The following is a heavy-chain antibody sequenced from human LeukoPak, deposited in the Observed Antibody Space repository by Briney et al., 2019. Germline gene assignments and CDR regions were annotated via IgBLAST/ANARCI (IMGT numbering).Heavy chain of an antibody. V-gene: IGHV3-21*01. Sequence: GGSLRLSCAASGFTFSSYSMNWVRQAPGKGLEWVSSISSSSTYIYYADSVKGRFTISRDNAKNSLYLQMNSLGAEDTAVYYCTRVGQSYSSSGQALDHWGQGTLVTVSS. CDR2: ISSSSTYI. D-gene: IGHD3-22*01. J-gene: IGHJ4*02. CDR1: GFTFSSYS. CDR3: TRVGQSYSSSGQALDH.